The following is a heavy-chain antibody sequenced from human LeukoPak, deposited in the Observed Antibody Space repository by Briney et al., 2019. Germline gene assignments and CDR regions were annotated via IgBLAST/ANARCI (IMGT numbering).Heavy chain of an antibody. Sequence: GESLKISCKGSGYRFTSYYWISWVRQPPGKGLEWMGRIDPSDSYTNYNPSFQGHVTISADKSISTAYLQWSSLKASDTAMYYGATGRYGSGSYMYYFDYWGQGTLVSVSS. D-gene: IGHD3-10*01. J-gene: IGHJ4*02. CDR1: GYRFTSYYW. CDR3: ATGRYGSGSYMYYFDY. V-gene: IGHV5-10-1*01. CDR2: IDPSDSYT.